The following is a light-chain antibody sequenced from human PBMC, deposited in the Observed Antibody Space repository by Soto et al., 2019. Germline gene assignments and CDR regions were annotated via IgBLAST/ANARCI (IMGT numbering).Light chain of an antibody. CDR2: EVS. Sequence: QSALTQPASVSGSPGQSITISCTGTSIDVGGYNYVSWYQQHPGKAPKTMVYEVSNRPSGVSNRFSGSKSGNTASLTISGLQAEDEADYYCASYTSSTTLVFGTGTKLTVL. V-gene: IGLV2-14*01. CDR1: SIDVGGYNY. J-gene: IGLJ1*01. CDR3: ASYTSSTTLV.